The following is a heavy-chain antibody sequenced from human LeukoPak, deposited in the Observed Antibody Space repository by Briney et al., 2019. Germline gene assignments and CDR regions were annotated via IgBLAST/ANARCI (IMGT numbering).Heavy chain of an antibody. D-gene: IGHD6-19*01. CDR1: GGTFSSYA. Sequence: SVKVSCKASGGTFSSYAISWVRQAPGQGLEGMGGIFPIFGTTNYAQKFQGRVTITTDESTSTAYMELRSLRSEDTAVYYCARDLYSSGWALDYWGQGTLVTVSS. J-gene: IGHJ4*02. V-gene: IGHV1-69*05. CDR3: ARDLYSSGWALDY. CDR2: IFPIFGTT.